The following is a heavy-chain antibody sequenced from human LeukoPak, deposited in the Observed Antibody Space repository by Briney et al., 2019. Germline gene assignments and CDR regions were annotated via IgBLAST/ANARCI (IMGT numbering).Heavy chain of an antibody. CDR3: ARVVGGYCSGGACSGWFDP. Sequence: SQTLSLTCTVSGVSISSGGYYWTWIRQHPGTGLEWIGHIYYTGSTYYNPSLKSRLTISVDTSENQFSLKLSSVTAADTAVYYCARVVGGYCSGGACSGWFDPWGQGTLVTVSS. CDR2: IYYTGST. V-gene: IGHV4-31*03. J-gene: IGHJ5*02. CDR1: GVSISSGGYY. D-gene: IGHD2-15*01.